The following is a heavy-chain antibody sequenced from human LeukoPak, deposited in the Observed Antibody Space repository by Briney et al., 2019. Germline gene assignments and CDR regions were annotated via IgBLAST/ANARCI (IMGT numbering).Heavy chain of an antibody. CDR3: ARHEDSSGYSGY. Sequence: SETLSLTCTVSGGSISSSSYYWGWIRQPPGKGLEWIGSIYYSGSTYYNPSLKSRVTISVDTSKNQFSLKLSSVTAADTAAYYCARHEDSSGYSGYRGQGTLVTVSS. J-gene: IGHJ4*02. V-gene: IGHV4-39*01. CDR1: GGSISSSSYY. D-gene: IGHD3-22*01. CDR2: IYYSGST.